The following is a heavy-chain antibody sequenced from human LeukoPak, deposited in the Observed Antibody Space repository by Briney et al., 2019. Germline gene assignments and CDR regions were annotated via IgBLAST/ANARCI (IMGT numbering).Heavy chain of an antibody. J-gene: IGHJ4*02. Sequence: PGGSLRLSCAASGFTFSSYAMSWVRQAPGKGLEWVSAISGSGGSTYYADSVKGRFTISRDNSKNTLYLQMNSLRAEDTAVYYCAKDFYSSSWYWTVNDYWGQGTLVTVSS. D-gene: IGHD6-13*01. V-gene: IGHV3-23*01. CDR3: AKDFYSSSWYWTVNDY. CDR1: GFTFSSYA. CDR2: ISGSGGST.